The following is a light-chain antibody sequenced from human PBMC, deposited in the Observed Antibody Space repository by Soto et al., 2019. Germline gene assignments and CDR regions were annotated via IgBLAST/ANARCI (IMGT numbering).Light chain of an antibody. CDR2: EVS. CDR3: SSYTGSSTI. V-gene: IGLV2-14*01. CDR1: SSDVGGYNY. J-gene: IGLJ1*01. Sequence: QSVLTQPASVSGSPGQSITISCTGTSSDVGGYNYVSWYQQHPGTAPKLMIYEVSNRPSGVSNRFSGSKSDNKASLTISGLQAEDEADYYCSSYTGSSTIFGTGTKVTVL.